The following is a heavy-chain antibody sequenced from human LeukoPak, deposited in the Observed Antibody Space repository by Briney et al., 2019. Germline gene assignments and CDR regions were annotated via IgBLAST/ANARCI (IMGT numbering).Heavy chain of an antibody. CDR3: AREAFETGYGMNV. V-gene: IGHV1-2*02. CDR2: INPNSGGT. J-gene: IGHJ6*02. D-gene: IGHD3-10*01. CDR1: GYTFTGYY. Sequence: ASVTVSCKASGYTFTGYYMHWVRQAPGQGLEWMGWINPNSGGTNYAQKFQGRVTMTRDTSISTAYMELSRLRSDDTAVYYCAREAFETGYGMNVWGQGTTVTVSS.